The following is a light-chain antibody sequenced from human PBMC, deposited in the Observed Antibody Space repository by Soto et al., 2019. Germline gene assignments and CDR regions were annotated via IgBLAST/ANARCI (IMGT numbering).Light chain of an antibody. CDR3: SSYTSSSTLEV. Sequence: QSVLTQPASVSGSPGQSITISCTGTSSEVGGYNYVSWYQQHPGKAPKLMIYDVSDRPSGVSIRFSGSKSGNTASLTISGLQAEDEADYYCSSYTSSSTLEVFGTGTKVTVL. CDR1: SSEVGGYNY. V-gene: IGLV2-14*01. CDR2: DVS. J-gene: IGLJ1*01.